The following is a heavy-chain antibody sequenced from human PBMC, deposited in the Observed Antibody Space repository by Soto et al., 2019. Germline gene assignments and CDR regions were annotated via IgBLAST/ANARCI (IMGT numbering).Heavy chain of an antibody. J-gene: IGHJ4*02. CDR2: IYWDDDK. D-gene: IGHD3-22*01. CDR1: GFSLSTSGVG. V-gene: IGHV2-5*02. CDR3: AHRRRYYYHSSGWSYFDY. Sequence: QITLKESGPTLAKPTQTLTLTCTFSGFSLSTSGVGVGWIRQPPGKALEWLALIYWDDDKRYSPSLKSRLTITKDTSKNQVVLTMTNMDPVDTATYYCAHRRRYYYHSSGWSYFDYWGQGTLVTVSS.